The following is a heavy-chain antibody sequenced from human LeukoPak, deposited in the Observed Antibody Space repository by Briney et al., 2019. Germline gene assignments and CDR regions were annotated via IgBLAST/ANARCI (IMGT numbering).Heavy chain of an antibody. J-gene: IGHJ6*03. CDR2: ISSSSSYI. D-gene: IGHD1-26*01. V-gene: IGHV3-21*01. CDR3: ARDSSGSYYYYYYMDV. CDR1: GFTFSSYS. Sequence: PGGSLRLSCAASGFTFSSYSMNWVRQAPGKGLEWVSSISSSSSYIYYADSVKGRFTISRDSAKNSLYLQMNSLRAEDTAVYYCARDSSGSYYYYYYMDVWGKGTTVTVSS.